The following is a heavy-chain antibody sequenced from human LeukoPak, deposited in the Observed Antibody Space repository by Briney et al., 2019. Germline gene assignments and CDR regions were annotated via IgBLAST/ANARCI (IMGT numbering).Heavy chain of an antibody. CDR2: ISAYNGNT. CDR3: AREVSVAPTAIRYFYYYYGMDV. Sequence: ASVKVSCKASGYTFTNYGISWVRQAPGHGLEWVGWISAYNGNTNYAQKLQGRVTMTTDTSTSTAYMELRSLRSDDTAVYYCAREVSVAPTAIRYFYYYYGMDVWGQGTTVTVSS. CDR1: GYTFTNYG. J-gene: IGHJ6*02. V-gene: IGHV1-18*01. D-gene: IGHD2-2*02.